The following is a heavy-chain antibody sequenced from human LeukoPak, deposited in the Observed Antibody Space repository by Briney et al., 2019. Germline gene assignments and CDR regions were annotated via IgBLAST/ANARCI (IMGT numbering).Heavy chain of an antibody. CDR3: ASQEEAVWPEPLDY. Sequence: PGGSLRLSCAASGFTFDDYGMSWVRQAPGKGLEWVSGINWNGGSTGYADSVKGRFTISRDNAKNSLYLQMNSLRAEDTAVYYCASQEEAVWPEPLDYWGQGTLVTVSS. D-gene: IGHD1-14*01. CDR2: INWNGGST. J-gene: IGHJ4*02. CDR1: GFTFDDYG. V-gene: IGHV3-20*04.